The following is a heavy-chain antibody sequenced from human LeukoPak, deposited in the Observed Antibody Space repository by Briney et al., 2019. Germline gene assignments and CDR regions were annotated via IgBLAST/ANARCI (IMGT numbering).Heavy chain of an antibody. V-gene: IGHV3-53*01. D-gene: IGHD3-22*01. Sequence: GGSLRLSCAASGFTVSSNYMSWVRQAPGKGLERVSVIYSGGSTYYADSVKGRFTISRDNSKNTLYLQMYSLRAEDTAVYYCARDTVYDSSGYYYDYWGQGTLVTVSS. J-gene: IGHJ4*02. CDR3: ARDTVYDSSGYYYDY. CDR1: GFTVSSNY. CDR2: IYSGGST.